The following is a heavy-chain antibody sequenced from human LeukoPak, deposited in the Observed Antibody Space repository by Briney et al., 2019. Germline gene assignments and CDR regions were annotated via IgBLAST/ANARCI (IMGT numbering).Heavy chain of an antibody. Sequence: ASVKVSCKVSGYTLTELSMHWVRQAPGKGLEWMGGFDPEDGETIYAQKFQGRVTMTRNTSISTAYMELSSLRSEDTAVYYCARAGGRYSSSWQHYYYYGMDVWGQGTPVTVSS. CDR2: FDPEDGET. CDR1: GYTLTELS. V-gene: IGHV1-24*01. CDR3: ARAGGRYSSSWQHYYYYGMDV. J-gene: IGHJ6*02. D-gene: IGHD6-13*01.